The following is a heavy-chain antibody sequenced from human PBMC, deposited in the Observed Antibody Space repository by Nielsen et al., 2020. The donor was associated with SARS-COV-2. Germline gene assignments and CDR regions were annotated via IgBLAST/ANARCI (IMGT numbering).Heavy chain of an antibody. J-gene: IGHJ3*02. Sequence: GESLKISCAASGFTFSFYWMNWVRQAPGKGLEWVANIKQDGSERYYVDSVKGRFTISRDSAKNSLYLQMNSLRAEDTAVYYCAKASDIWGQGTMVTVSS. CDR1: GFTFSFYW. CDR2: IKQDGSER. CDR3: AKASDI. V-gene: IGHV3-7*05.